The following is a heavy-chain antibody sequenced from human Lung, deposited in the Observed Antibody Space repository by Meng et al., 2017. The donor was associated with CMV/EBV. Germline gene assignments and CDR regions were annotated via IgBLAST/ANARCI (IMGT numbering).Heavy chain of an antibody. D-gene: IGHD3-3*01. V-gene: IGHV3-23*01. CDR3: AKDYDFWGLEAFDI. J-gene: IGHJ3*02. CDR1: GFTFSSYA. Sequence: GESLKISCAASGFTFSSYAMSWVRQAPGKGLEWVSGISGSGGSTHNADSVKDRFTISRDNSKNTLYLQMNSLRAEDTAVYYCAKDYDFWGLEAFDIWGQGTKVTVSS. CDR2: ISGSGGST.